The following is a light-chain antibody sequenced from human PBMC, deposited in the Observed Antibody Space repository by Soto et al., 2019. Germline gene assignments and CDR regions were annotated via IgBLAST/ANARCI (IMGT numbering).Light chain of an antibody. V-gene: IGLV2-14*03. J-gene: IGLJ2*01. Sequence: QSALTQPASVSGSPGQSITISCTGTSSDVGGYNYVSWYQQHPGTAPKLMIYDVINRPSGVSNRFSGSKSGNSASLTISGLQAEDEADYYCSSYTSSSTYVVFGGGTQLPVL. CDR1: SSDVGGYNY. CDR3: SSYTSSSTYVV. CDR2: DVI.